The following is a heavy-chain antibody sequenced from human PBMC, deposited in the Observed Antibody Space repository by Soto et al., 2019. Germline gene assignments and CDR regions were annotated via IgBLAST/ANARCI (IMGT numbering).Heavy chain of an antibody. CDR3: ARDQDY. V-gene: IGHV1-69*08. CDR1: GGTFSSYT. CDR2: IIPILGIA. Sequence: QVQLVQSGAEGKKPGSSVKVSCKVSGGTFSSYTISWLRQAPGQGLEWMGRIIPILGIANYAQKSQGRVTITADKSTSTAYMELSSLRSEDTAVYYCARDQDYWGQGTLVTVSS. J-gene: IGHJ4*02.